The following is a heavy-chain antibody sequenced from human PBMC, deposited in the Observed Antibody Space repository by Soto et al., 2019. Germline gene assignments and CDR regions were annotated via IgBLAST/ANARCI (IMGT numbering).Heavy chain of an antibody. V-gene: IGHV1-8*01. CDR1: GYTFTSYD. J-gene: IGHJ6*02. CDR3: ASIRDYGGNTRKYYYYGMDV. CDR2: MNPNSGNT. Sequence: GASVKVSCKASGYTFTSYDINWVRQATGQGLEWMGWMNPNSGNTGYAQKFQGRVTMTRNTSISTAYMELSSLRSEDTAVYYCASIRDYGGNTRKYYYYGMDVWGQGTTVTVSS. D-gene: IGHD4-17*01.